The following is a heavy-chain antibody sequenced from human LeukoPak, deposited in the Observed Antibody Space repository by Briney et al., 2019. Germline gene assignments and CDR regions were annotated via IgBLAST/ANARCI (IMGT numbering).Heavy chain of an antibody. CDR3: ARDFYDFWSGYAEYYFDY. J-gene: IGHJ4*02. CDR1: GFTFSSYA. D-gene: IGHD3-3*01. CDR2: ISSNGGST. Sequence: GGSLRLSCAASGFTFSSYAMHWVRQAPGKGLEYVSAISSNGGSTYYANSVKGRFTISRDNSKNTLYLQMGSLRAEDMAVYYCARDFYDFWSGYAEYYFDYWGQGTLVTVSS. V-gene: IGHV3-64*01.